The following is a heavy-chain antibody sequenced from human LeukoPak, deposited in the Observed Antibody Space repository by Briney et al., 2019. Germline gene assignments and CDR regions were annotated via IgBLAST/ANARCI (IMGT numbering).Heavy chain of an antibody. CDR1: GFTFSSYS. D-gene: IGHD2-15*01. V-gene: IGHV3-21*01. CDR3: ARVGCSGGSCPHGI. Sequence: GGSLRLSCAASGFTFSSYSMNWVRQAPGKGLEWVSSISSSSSYIYYADSVKGRFTISRDNAKNPLYLQMNSLRAEDTAVYYCARVGCSGGSCPHGIWGQGTIVTVSS. CDR2: ISSSSSYI. J-gene: IGHJ3*02.